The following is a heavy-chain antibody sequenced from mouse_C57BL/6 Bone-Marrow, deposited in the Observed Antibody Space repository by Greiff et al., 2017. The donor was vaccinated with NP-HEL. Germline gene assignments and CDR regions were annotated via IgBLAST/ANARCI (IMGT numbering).Heavy chain of an antibody. CDR2: IYPGDGDT. CDR3: TKGRLLRAIDD. Sequence: QVQLQQSGAELVKPGASVKISCKASGYAFSSYWRNWVKQRPGKGVEWIGQIYPGDGDTNYNGKFKGEATLTAEKSSRPAYMKISSLTSGGSAGSLCTKGRLLRAIDDWGQVTSVTVSS. CDR1: GYAFSSYW. D-gene: IGHD2-3*01. J-gene: IGHJ4*01. V-gene: IGHV1-80*01.